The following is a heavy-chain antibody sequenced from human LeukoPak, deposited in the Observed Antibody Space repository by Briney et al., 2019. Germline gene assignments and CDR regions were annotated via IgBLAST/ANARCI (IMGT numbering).Heavy chain of an antibody. CDR1: GFTFGSYS. V-gene: IGHV3-30-3*01. Sequence: GGSLRLSCAAPGFTFGSYSLHWVRQSPDKGLEWVTSILYDGTRQYYADSVRGRFTISRDNSKNTLYLQMNSLRAEDTAVYYCARDGHNGYDSDYYYGMDVWGQGTTVTVSS. D-gene: IGHD5-12*01. CDR3: ARDGHNGYDSDYYYGMDV. CDR2: ILYDGTRQ. J-gene: IGHJ6*02.